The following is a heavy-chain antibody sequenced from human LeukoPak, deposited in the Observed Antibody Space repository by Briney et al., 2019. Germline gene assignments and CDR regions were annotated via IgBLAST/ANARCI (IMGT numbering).Heavy chain of an antibody. CDR2: FSRSGPDT. Sequence: GGSLRLSCAASGFTFGSSAMSWVRQGPGKGPEWVSTFSRSGPDTYYADSVKGRFSIFRDNSKNTLYLQMNSLRAEDTAVYYCAKGSLGSWYYFDYWGQGTLVTVSS. D-gene: IGHD6-13*01. V-gene: IGHV3-23*01. CDR3: AKGSLGSWYYFDY. CDR1: GFTFGSSA. J-gene: IGHJ4*02.